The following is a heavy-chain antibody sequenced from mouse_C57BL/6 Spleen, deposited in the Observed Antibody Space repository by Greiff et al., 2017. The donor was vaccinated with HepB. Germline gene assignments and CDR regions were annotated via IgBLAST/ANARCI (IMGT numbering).Heavy chain of an antibody. J-gene: IGHJ1*03. D-gene: IGHD5-5*01. CDR1: GYTFTSYW. CDR2: IDPSDSYT. V-gene: IGHV1-69*01. CDR3: ASYLSEGYFDV. Sequence: VQLQQPGAELVMPGASVKLSCKASGYTFTSYWMHWVKQRPGQGLEWIGEIDPSDSYTNYNQKFKGKSTLTVDKSSSTAYMQLSSLTSEDSAVYYCASYLSEGYFDVWGKGTTVTVSS.